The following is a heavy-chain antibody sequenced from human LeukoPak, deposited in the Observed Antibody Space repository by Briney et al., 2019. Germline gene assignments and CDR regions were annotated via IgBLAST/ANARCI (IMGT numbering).Heavy chain of an antibody. D-gene: IGHD6-6*01. J-gene: IGHJ6*02. Sequence: SVTVSCKAPGGTFSSYAISWVRQAPGQGLEWMGGIIPIFGTPNYAQKFQGRVTITADESTSTAYMELSSLRSEDTAVYYCARPYSSSSYYYGMDVWGQGTTVTVSS. CDR3: ARPYSSSSYYYGMDV. CDR1: GGTFSSYA. CDR2: IIPIFGTP. V-gene: IGHV1-69*13.